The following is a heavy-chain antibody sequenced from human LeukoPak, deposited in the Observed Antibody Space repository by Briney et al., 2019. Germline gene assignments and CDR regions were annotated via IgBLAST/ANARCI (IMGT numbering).Heavy chain of an antibody. V-gene: IGHV3-74*01. Sequence: SGGSLRLSCAASGFTFSSYWMHWVRQAPGKGLVWVSRINGDGSDTSYADSVRGRFTISRDNAKNTLFLQMNSLRAEDTAVYYCIRDPPEREELFDYWGQGTLVTVSS. CDR1: GFTFSSYW. J-gene: IGHJ4*02. CDR2: INGDGSDT. CDR3: IRDPPEREELFDY. D-gene: IGHD1-26*01.